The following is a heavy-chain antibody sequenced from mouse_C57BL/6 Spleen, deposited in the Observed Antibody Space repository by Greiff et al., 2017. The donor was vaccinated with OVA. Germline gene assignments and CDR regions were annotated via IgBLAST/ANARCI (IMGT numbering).Heavy chain of an antibody. CDR2: FYPRSGIT. CDR1: GYTFTSYG. Sequence: QVQLQQSGAELVRPGASVKLSCKASGYTFTSYGISWVKQRPGQGLEWIGGFYPRSGITNYNEKFKGKATLTVDKSSSTAYMALHSLTSAASAVFWGARDGVYDGGWYFDDWGTGTTVTVSS. V-gene: IGHV1-81*01. D-gene: IGHD1-1*01. CDR3: ARDGVYDGGWYFDD. J-gene: IGHJ1*03.